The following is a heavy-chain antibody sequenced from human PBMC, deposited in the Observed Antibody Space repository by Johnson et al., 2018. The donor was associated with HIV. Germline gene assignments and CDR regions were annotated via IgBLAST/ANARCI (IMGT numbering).Heavy chain of an antibody. V-gene: IGHV3-30*02. Sequence: MQLVESGGGLVQPGGSLRLSCTASGFSFSSYCMSWVRQAPGKGLEWVAFIRYDGSNKYYVDSVKGRFTISRDNSKNTLSLQMNSLRAEDTAVYYCARDKGIAARPDAFDIWGQGTMVTVSS. CDR1: GFSFSSYC. CDR3: ARDKGIAARPDAFDI. J-gene: IGHJ3*02. CDR2: IRYDGSNK. D-gene: IGHD6-6*01.